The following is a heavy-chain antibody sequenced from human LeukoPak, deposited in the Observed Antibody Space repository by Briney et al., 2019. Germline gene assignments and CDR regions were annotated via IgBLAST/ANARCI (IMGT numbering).Heavy chain of an antibody. D-gene: IGHD3-22*01. Sequence: PGGSLRLSCAASGFTFSDYYMSWIRQAPGKGLEWVSYISSSGSTIYYADSVKGRFTISRDNSKNTLYLHMNSLRAEDTAVYYCAKEEGYYDSSGRYYYYGMDVWGQGTTVTVSS. CDR1: GFTFSDYY. J-gene: IGHJ6*02. CDR2: ISSSGSTI. V-gene: IGHV3-11*01. CDR3: AKEEGYYDSSGRYYYYGMDV.